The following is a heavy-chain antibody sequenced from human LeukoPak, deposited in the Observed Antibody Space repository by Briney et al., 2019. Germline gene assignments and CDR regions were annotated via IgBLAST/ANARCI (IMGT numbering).Heavy chain of an antibody. Sequence: PGGSLRLSCAGSGFIFSDFYMNWIRQAPGKGLEWLAYISPSGSYTTYGDSVKGRFVISRDNTKNTLYLQMNSLRAEDTAVYFCGREGATVSTQIDYWGQGTLATVSS. CDR1: GFIFSDFY. CDR2: ISPSGSYT. V-gene: IGHV3-11*06. CDR3: GREGATVSTQIDY. D-gene: IGHD4-17*01. J-gene: IGHJ4*02.